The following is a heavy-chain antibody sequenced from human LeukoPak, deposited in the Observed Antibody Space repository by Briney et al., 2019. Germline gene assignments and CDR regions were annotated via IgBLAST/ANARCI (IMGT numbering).Heavy chain of an antibody. Sequence: GASVKVSCKASGYTFTSYGISWVRQAPRQGLEWMGWISGNNDNPNYAQKFQGRVTMTTETSTSTAYMELRSLRSDDTAVYYCARDSNKWDYEAFDIWGQGTMVTVSS. D-gene: IGHD1-7*01. CDR1: GYTFTSYG. V-gene: IGHV1-18*01. CDR3: ARDSNKWDYEAFDI. CDR2: ISGNNDNP. J-gene: IGHJ3*02.